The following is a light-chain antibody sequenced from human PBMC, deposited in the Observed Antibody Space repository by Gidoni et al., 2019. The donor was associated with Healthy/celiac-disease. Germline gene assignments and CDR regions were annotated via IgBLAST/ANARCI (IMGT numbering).Light chain of an antibody. CDR3: QLRRNVPQLT. V-gene: IGKV3-11*01. CDR2: DAS. CDR1: QSVSRY. Sequence: EIVLTQSLATLSLSPGERDTLPCRASQSVSRYLDWYQQKPGQAPRLLIYDASNRATVIPARFSGSGSESDFTRTISSLEPEDFAVYYCQLRRNVPQLTFGGGSKVEIK. J-gene: IGKJ4*01.